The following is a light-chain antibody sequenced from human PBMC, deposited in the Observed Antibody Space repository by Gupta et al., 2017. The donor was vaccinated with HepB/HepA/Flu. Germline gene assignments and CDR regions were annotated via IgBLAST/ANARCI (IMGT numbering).Light chain of an antibody. Sequence: GTLSLSPGERATLSCRASQSVSSSYLAWYQQKPGQAPRLLIYGASSRATGIPDRFSGSGSGTDFTLTISRLEPEDFAVYYCQHEGSSLLTFGGGTKVEIK. CDR1: QSVSSSY. V-gene: IGKV3-20*01. CDR2: GAS. J-gene: IGKJ4*01. CDR3: QHEGSSLLT.